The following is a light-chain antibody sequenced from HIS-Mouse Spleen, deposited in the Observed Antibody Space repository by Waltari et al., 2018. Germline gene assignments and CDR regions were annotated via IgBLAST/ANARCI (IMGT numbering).Light chain of an antibody. CDR3: NSRDSSGNHVV. CDR2: GKN. V-gene: IGLV3-19*01. CDR1: SLRSYY. Sequence: SSELTQDPAVSVALGQTVRITCQGDSLRSYYASWYQQKPGQAPVLVIYGKNNRPSWSPDRVSGSSSGNTASLTITGAQAEDEADYYCNSRDSSGNHVVFGGGTKLTVL. J-gene: IGLJ2*01.